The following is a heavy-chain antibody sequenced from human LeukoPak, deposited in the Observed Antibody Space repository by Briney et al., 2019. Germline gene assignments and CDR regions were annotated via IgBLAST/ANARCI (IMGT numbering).Heavy chain of an antibody. CDR3: ARGSRCSSTSCYAPFDY. D-gene: IGHD2-2*01. J-gene: IGHJ4*02. CDR2: INPNSGGT. V-gene: IGHV1-2*04. Sequence: ALVKVSCKASGYTFTGYYMHWVRQAPGQGLEWMGWINPNSGGTNYAQKFQGWVTMTRDTSISTAYMELSRLRSDDTAVYYCARGSRCSSTSCYAPFDYWGQGTLVTVSS. CDR1: GYTFTGYY.